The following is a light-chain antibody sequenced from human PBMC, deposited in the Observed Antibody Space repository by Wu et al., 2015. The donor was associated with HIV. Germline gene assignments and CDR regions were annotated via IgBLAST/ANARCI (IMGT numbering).Light chain of an antibody. CDR2: AAS. CDR1: QSISSF. Sequence: DIQMTQSPSSLSASVGDRVTITCRASQSISSFLHWSQQKPGAAPKLLIYAASSLQSGVPSRFSGSGSGTDFTLTISSLQPEDFATYYCQQIYSTPKTFGQGTKVEIK. V-gene: IGKV1-39*01. CDR3: QQIYSTPKT. J-gene: IGKJ1*01.